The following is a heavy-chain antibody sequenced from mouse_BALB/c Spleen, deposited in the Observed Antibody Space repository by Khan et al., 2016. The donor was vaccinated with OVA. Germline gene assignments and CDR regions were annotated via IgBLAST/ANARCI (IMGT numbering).Heavy chain of an antibody. CDR2: ISYSGVT. CDR1: GYSITSGYA. V-gene: IGHV3-2*02. Sequence: LEESGPGLVKPSQSLSLTCTVTGYSITSGYAWNWIRQFPGNKLEWMGYISYSGVTSYTPSLKSRISITRNTSKNQFFLQLNSVTTEDTATYDCTRGYYYGYYFDNWGQGTTLTVSS. J-gene: IGHJ2*01. CDR3: TRGYYYGYYFDN. D-gene: IGHD1-1*01.